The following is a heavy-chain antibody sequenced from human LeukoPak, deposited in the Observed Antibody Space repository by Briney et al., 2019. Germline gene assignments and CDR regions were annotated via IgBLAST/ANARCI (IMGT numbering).Heavy chain of an antibody. V-gene: IGHV1-18*01. D-gene: IGHD2-2*01. Sequence: ASVKVSCNASGYTLTSYGISWVRQAPGQGLEWMGWISAYNGNTNYAQKLQGRVTMTTDTSTSTAYMELRSLRSDDTAVYYCAREGGIVVVPAAPDYWGQGTLVTVSS. CDR1: GYTLTSYG. J-gene: IGHJ4*02. CDR2: ISAYNGNT. CDR3: AREGGIVVVPAAPDY.